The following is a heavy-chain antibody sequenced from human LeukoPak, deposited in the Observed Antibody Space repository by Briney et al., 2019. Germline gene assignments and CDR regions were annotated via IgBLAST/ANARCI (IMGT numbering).Heavy chain of an antibody. D-gene: IGHD3-22*01. CDR2: IVVGSANP. V-gene: IGHV1-58*02. CDR1: GFTFTSSA. CDR3: AAHFYYYDSSGYNDY. Sequence: ASVTVSCKASGFTFTSSAMQWVRQARGQGVEWIGLIVVGSANPTSPQNFQQTVPIPIDISTSTAYLELNSLRSDDTALYYCAAHFYYYDSSGYNDYWGQGTLVTVSS. J-gene: IGHJ4*02.